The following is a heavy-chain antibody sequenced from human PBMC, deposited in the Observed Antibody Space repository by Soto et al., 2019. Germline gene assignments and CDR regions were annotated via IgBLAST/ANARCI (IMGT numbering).Heavy chain of an antibody. CDR2: IYYSGST. CDR3: ARVSGSGSYRRYYYGMDV. CDR1: GGSISSCDYY. Sequence: SETQSLTCTVSGGSISSCDYYGSWIRQPPGKGLEWIGYIYYSGSTYYNPSLKSRVTISVDTSKNQFSLKLSSVTAADTAVYYCARVSGSGSYRRYYYGMDVWGQGTTVTVSS. D-gene: IGHD3-10*01. V-gene: IGHV4-30-4*01. J-gene: IGHJ6*02.